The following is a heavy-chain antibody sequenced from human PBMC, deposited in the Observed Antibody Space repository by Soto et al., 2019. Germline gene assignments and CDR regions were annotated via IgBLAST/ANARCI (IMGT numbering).Heavy chain of an antibody. Sequence: QDQLVQSGAEVKKPGSSVKVSCKAFGGPFSSHTFSWVRQAPGQGLEWMGRIIPALGTTTYAQKFQGRVTITADESLTTVYMELNSLRTEDTAVYYCARPDFGNYWYFDLWGRGTVVTVSS. CDR1: GGPFSSHT. V-gene: IGHV1-69*08. CDR3: ARPDFGNYWYFDL. CDR2: IIPALGTT. D-gene: IGHD4-17*01. J-gene: IGHJ2*01.